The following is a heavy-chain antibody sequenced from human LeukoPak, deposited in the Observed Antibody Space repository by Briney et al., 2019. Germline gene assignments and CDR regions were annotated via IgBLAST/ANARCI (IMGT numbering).Heavy chain of an antibody. J-gene: IGHJ6*02. D-gene: IGHD2-15*01. CDR1: GYTFTGYY. CDR3: ARAGYCSGGSCPNFRYGMDV. V-gene: IGHV1-69*13. CDR2: IIPIFGTA. Sequence: GASVKVSCKASGYTFTGYYMHWVRQAPGQGLEWMGGIIPIFGTANYAQKFQGRVTITADESTSTAYMELSSLRSEDTAVYYCARAGYCSGGSCPNFRYGMDVWGQGTTVTVSS.